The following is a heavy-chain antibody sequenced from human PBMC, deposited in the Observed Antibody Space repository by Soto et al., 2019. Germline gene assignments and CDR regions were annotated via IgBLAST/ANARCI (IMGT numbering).Heavy chain of an antibody. J-gene: IGHJ4*02. CDR1: GGTFSSYA. CDR2: IIPIFGTA. D-gene: IGHD4-17*01. CDR3: ERVGPHTVYYFSY. V-gene: IGHV1-69*06. Sequence: VASVKVSCKASGGTFSSYAISWVRQVPGQGLECMGGIIPIFGTANYAQKFQCRVTINAEKPRRKAYMXPSSLRSGHTGKYYCERVGPHTVYYFSYSGPAPLVSV.